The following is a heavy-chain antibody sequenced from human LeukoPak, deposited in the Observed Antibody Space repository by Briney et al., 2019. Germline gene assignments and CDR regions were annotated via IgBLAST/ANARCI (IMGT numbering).Heavy chain of an antibody. V-gene: IGHV4-34*01. J-gene: IGHJ1*01. CDR3: ARGRFRYDILTGRAFQH. CDR1: AGSFSGYY. D-gene: IGHD3-9*01. Sequence: SETLSLTCAVYAGSFSGYYWSWIRQPPGKGLEWIGEINHSGSTNYNPSLKSRVTISVDTSKNQFSLKLSSVTAADTAVYYCARGRFRYDILTGRAFQHWGQGTLVTVSS. CDR2: INHSGST.